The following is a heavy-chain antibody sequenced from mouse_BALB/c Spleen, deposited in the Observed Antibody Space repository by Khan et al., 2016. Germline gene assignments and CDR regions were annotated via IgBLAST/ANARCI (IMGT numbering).Heavy chain of an antibody. CDR2: ISYSGNT. CDR3: ARSRRYDGYFDY. CDR1: GYSITSEYA. D-gene: IGHD2-14*01. J-gene: IGHJ2*01. Sequence: EVQLQESGPGLVKPSQSLSLTCTVTGYSITSEYAWNWIRQFPGNKLEWMGYISYSGNTTYNPSLKSRISITRDTSKNQFFLQLNSLTTEDTATYYCARSRRYDGYFDYWGQGTTLTVSS. V-gene: IGHV3-2*02.